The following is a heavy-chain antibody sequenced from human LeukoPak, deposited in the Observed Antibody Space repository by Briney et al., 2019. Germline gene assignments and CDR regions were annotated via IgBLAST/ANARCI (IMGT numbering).Heavy chain of an antibody. J-gene: IGHJ4*02. V-gene: IGHV3-11*04. Sequence: GGSLRLSCAASGFTFSDYYMSWIRQAPGKGLEWVSYISSSSGTTTHYADSVKGRFTISRDNAKNSLHLQMNSLRAEDTAVHYCARVRGSYSVDYWGQGTLVTVSS. D-gene: IGHD1-26*01. CDR1: GFTFSDYY. CDR2: ISSSSGTTT. CDR3: ARVRGSYSVDY.